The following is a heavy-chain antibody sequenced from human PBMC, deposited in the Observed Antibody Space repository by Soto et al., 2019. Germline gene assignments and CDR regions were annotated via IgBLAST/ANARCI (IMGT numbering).Heavy chain of an antibody. V-gene: IGHV1-69*01. J-gene: IGHJ6*02. CDR2: IIPLFGTT. Sequence: QVQVVQSGVEARRPGSSVKVSCKASGDTFKNCVISWVRQAPGQGLEWMGGIIPLFGTTDFAQGFQGRLTITTDESTTTAYMELSRLRSEDTATYYCAAELGFGKLSVVWGQGTTVSVSS. D-gene: IGHD3-10*01. CDR3: AAELGFGKLSVV. CDR1: GDTFKNCV.